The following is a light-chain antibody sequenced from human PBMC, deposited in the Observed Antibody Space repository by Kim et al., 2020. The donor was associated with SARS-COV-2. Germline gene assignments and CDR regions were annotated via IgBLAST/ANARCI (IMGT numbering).Light chain of an antibody. CDR1: SLRSYY. V-gene: IGLV3-19*01. J-gene: IGLJ3*02. CDR2: GKN. CDR3: KSRDSSGDHRV. Sequence: SSELTQDPAVSVALGQTVRITCQGDSLRSYYASWYQQKPGQAPLLVIYGKNNRPSGIPDRFSGSSSGTTASLSITGAQAEDEADYYCKSRDSSGDHRVFGGGTKLTVL.